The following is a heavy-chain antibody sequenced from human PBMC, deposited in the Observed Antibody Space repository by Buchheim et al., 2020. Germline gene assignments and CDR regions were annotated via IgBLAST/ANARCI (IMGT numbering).Heavy chain of an antibody. CDR1: GFTFSSYG. Sequence: QVQLVESGGGVVQPGRSLRLSCAASGFTFSSYGMHWVRQAPGKGLERVAVISNDGRNEYYADSVEGRFTISRDNSKNTPYLQINSLRVEDTAVYYCAKDRSPDGMDVWGQGTT. CDR2: ISNDGRNE. CDR3: AKDRSPDGMDV. J-gene: IGHJ6*02. V-gene: IGHV3-30*18. D-gene: IGHD6-13*01.